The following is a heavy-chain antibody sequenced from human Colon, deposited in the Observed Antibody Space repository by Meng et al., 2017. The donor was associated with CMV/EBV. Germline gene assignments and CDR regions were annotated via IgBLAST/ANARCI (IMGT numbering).Heavy chain of an antibody. Sequence: GGSLRLSCNASGFIFNNYAMYWVRQAPGKGLEWVTVIWYDGSKQYYGDSVRGRFTISRDNSNNTLYLQMNSLRAEDTALYYCARAENLYDSSGPIGSWGQGTLVTVSS. CDR2: IWYDGSKQ. D-gene: IGHD3-22*01. J-gene: IGHJ5*02. CDR3: ARAENLYDSSGPIGS. V-gene: IGHV3-33*01. CDR1: GFIFNNYA.